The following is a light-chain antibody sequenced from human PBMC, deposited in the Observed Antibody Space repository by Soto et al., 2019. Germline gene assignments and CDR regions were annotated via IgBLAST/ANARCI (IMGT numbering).Light chain of an antibody. V-gene: IGLV1-44*01. CDR3: ESWDDSVNGLV. Sequence: QSVLTQPPSASATPGQRVTISCSGSSSNIGSNNVEWYQHLPGTSPKLLIYSNNQGPSGVPDRFSGSKSGTSASLAISGLQSEDEADYYCESWDDSVNGLVIGGGTKLTVL. J-gene: IGLJ3*02. CDR1: SSNIGSNN. CDR2: SNN.